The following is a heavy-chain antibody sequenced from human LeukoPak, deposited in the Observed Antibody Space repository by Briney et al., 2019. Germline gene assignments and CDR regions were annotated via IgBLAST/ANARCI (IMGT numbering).Heavy chain of an antibody. CDR2: ISGSGGST. CDR3: AKASGYSGYDPDDY. Sequence: GGSLRLSCAASGFTFSSYAMSWVRQAPGKGLEWVSAISGSGGSTYYADSVKGRFTISRDNSKNTLYLQMNSLRAEDTAEYYCAKASGYSGYDPDDYWGQGTLVTVSS. V-gene: IGHV3-23*01. CDR1: GFTFSSYA. J-gene: IGHJ4*02. D-gene: IGHD5-12*01.